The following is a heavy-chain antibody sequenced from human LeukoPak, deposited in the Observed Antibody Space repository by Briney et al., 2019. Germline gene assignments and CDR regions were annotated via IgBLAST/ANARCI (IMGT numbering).Heavy chain of an antibody. V-gene: IGHV3-11*04. D-gene: IGHD3-3*01. Sequence: PGGSLRLSCTASGFTFGDYAMSWIRQAPGKGLEWVSYISSSSSIIYYADSVRGRFTISRDNAKNSLYLQMNSLRAEDTAVYYCARSTIFGVVHWGQGTLVTASS. J-gene: IGHJ4*02. CDR1: GFTFGDYA. CDR2: ISSSSSII. CDR3: ARSTIFGVVH.